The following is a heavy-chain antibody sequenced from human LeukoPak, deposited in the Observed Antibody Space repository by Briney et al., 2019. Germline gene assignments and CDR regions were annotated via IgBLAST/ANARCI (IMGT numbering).Heavy chain of an antibody. CDR1: GGSFSGYY. V-gene: IGHV4-34*01. CDR3: ARRGLKDIVVVVAASHFDY. D-gene: IGHD2-15*01. Sequence: SETLSLTCAVYGGSFSGYYWSWIRQPPGKGLEWIGEINHSGSTSYNPSLKSRVTISVDTSKNQFSLKLSSVTAADTAVYYCARRGLKDIVVVVAASHFDYWGQGTLVTVSS. J-gene: IGHJ4*02. CDR2: INHSGST.